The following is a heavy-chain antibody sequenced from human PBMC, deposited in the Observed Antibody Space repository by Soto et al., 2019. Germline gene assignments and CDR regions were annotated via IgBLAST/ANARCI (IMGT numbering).Heavy chain of an antibody. CDR3: ARDSMDYGPPIFDY. J-gene: IGHJ4*02. CDR1: GGTFSSYT. CDR2: IIPILGIA. Sequence: QVQLVQSGAEVKKPGSSVKVSCKASGGTFSSYTISWVRQAPGQGLEWMGRIIPILGIANYAQKFQGRVTITADKSTSTAYMELISLRSEDTAVYYCARDSMDYGPPIFDYWGQGTLVTVSS. V-gene: IGHV1-69*08. D-gene: IGHD4-17*01.